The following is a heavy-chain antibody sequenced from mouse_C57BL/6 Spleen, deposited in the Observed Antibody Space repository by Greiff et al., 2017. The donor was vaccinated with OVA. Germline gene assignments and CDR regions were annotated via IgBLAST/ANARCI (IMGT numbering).Heavy chain of an antibody. Sequence: QVQLKESGAELVKPGASVKLSCKASGYTFTSYWMHWVKQRPGRGLEWIGRIDPNSGGTKYNETFKSKATLTVDKPSSSAYMQLSSLTSEDSAVYYCARRGVDLTRGFAYWGQGTLVTGSA. CDR3: ARRGVDLTRGFAY. J-gene: IGHJ3*01. D-gene: IGHD4-1*01. CDR1: GYTFTSYW. V-gene: IGHV1-72*01. CDR2: IDPNSGGT.